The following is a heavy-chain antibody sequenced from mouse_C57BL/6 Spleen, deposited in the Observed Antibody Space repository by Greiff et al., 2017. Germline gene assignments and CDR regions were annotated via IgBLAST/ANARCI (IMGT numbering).Heavy chain of an antibody. CDR1: GYPFPSYW. CDR2: IHPSASDT. Sequence: VQLQQPVAELVKPGSSVTVSCKASGYPFPSYWMHWVKHMPGQVLDLIGRIHPSASDTNYNQKFKGKATLTVDKSSSTAYMQLSSLTSEDSAVYYCAIYWGYAMDYWGQGTSVTVSS. CDR3: AIYWGYAMDY. D-gene: IGHD4-1*01. J-gene: IGHJ4*01. V-gene: IGHV1-74*01.